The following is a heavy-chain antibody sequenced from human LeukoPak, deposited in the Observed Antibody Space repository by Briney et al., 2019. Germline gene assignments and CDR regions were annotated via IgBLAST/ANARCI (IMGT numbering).Heavy chain of an antibody. CDR1: GGSMNSYY. V-gene: IGHV4-59*12. D-gene: IGHD6-13*01. CDR3: ARDAAKAQLAYFDY. CDR2: IYYSGST. Sequence: SETLSLTCTVSGGSMNSYYWSWIRQPPGKGLEWIGHIYYSGSTYYNPSLKSRVTISVDTSKNQFSLKLSSVTAADTAVYYCARDAAKAQLAYFDYWGQGTLVTVSS. J-gene: IGHJ4*02.